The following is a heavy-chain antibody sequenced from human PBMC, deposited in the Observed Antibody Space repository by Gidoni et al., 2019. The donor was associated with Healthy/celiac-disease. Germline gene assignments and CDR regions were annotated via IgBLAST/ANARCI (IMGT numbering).Heavy chain of an antibody. V-gene: IGHV1-69*01. CDR3: AREGPDEYSSFPRNYYYYGMDV. J-gene: IGHJ6*02. CDR2: IIPIFGTA. D-gene: IGHD6-6*01. CDR1: GGTFSSYA. Sequence: QVQLVQSGAEVKKPGSSVKVSCKASGGTFSSYAISWVRQAPGQGLEWMGGIIPIFGTANYAQKFQGRVTITADESTSTAYMELSSLRSEDTAVYYCAREGPDEYSSFPRNYYYYGMDVWGQGTTVTVSS.